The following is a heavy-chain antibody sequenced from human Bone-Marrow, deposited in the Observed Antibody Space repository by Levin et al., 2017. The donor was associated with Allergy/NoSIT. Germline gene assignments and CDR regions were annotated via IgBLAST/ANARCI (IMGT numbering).Heavy chain of an antibody. D-gene: IGHD2-15*01. CDR1: GFSFSDHY. CDR3: TKSIYSGGIHHPLGV. V-gene: IGHV3-72*01. Sequence: GGSLRLSCAASGFSFSDHYMEWVRQAPGKGLEWVGRSRNKANSYTTEYAASVKGRFTISRDDSKNSLSLQMNSLRNDDTAVYYCTKSIYSGGIHHPLGVWGKGTTVTVSS. J-gene: IGHJ6*04. CDR2: SRNKANSYTT.